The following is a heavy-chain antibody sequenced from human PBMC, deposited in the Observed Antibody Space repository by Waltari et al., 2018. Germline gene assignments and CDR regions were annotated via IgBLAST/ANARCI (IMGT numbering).Heavy chain of an antibody. V-gene: IGHV3-21*01. CDR3: AREQQLVKYYYYYGMDV. CDR1: GFTFSSYI. D-gene: IGHD6-13*01. J-gene: IGHJ6*02. Sequence: EVQLVESGGGLVKPGGSLRLSCAASGFTFSSYIMNWVRQAPGKGLEWVSSISSSSSYIYYADSVKGRFTISRDNSKNTLYLQMNSLRAEDTAVYYCAREQQLVKYYYYYGMDVWGQGTTVTVSS. CDR2: ISSSSSYI.